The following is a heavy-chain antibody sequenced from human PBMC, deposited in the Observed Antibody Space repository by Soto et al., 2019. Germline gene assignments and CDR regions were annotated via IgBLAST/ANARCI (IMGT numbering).Heavy chain of an antibody. D-gene: IGHD2-21*01. CDR2: ISYDGSNK. CDR3: ARDRIVAILGYGMDV. CDR1: GFTFSSYA. Sequence: QVQLVESGGGVVQPGRSLRLSCAASGFTFSSYAMHWVRQAPGKGLEWVAVISYDGSNKYYADSVKGRFTISRDNSKNTLYLQMNSLRAEDTAVYYCARDRIVAILGYGMDVWGQGTTVTVSS. J-gene: IGHJ6*02. V-gene: IGHV3-30-3*01.